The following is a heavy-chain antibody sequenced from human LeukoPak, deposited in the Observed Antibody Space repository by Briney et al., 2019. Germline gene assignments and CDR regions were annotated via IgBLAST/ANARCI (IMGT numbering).Heavy chain of an antibody. CDR2: ISYDGNSK. Sequence: GRSLRLSCAGSGFTFGTYGMHWVRQAPGKGLEWVAVISYDGNSKYYSGSAKGRFTISRDNSKNTLYLQMNSLRPEDTAVYYCANGDPGPADHPMNDYYYSLDVWGQGTTVIVSS. D-gene: IGHD2-2*01. V-gene: IGHV3-30*18. CDR1: GFTFGTYG. J-gene: IGHJ6*02. CDR3: ANGDPGPADHPMNDYYYSLDV.